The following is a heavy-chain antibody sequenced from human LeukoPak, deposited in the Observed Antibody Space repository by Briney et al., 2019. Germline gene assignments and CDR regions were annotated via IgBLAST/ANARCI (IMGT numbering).Heavy chain of an antibody. CDR1: GFTFSSYA. D-gene: IGHD3-10*01. CDR3: AKDLRFGELSWFDP. CDR2: ISGSGGST. J-gene: IGHJ5*02. V-gene: IGHV3-23*01. Sequence: PGGSLRLSCAASGFTFSSYAMNWVRQAPGKGLEWVSAISGSGGSTYYADSVKGRFTISRDNSKNTLYLQMNSLRAEDTAVYYCAKDLRFGELSWFDPWGQGTLVTVSS.